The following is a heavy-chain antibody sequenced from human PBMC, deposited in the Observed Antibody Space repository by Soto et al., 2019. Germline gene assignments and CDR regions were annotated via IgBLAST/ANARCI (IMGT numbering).Heavy chain of an antibody. CDR2: ILYDGSNK. CDR1: GFTFSSYG. CDR3: VKDGSSGWPYYYGLDV. V-gene: IGHV3-30*18. D-gene: IGHD6-19*01. Sequence: QVQLVESGGGVVQPGRSLRLSCAASGFTFSSYGMHWVRQAPGKGLEWVAVILYDGSNKYYADSVKGRFTFSRDNSKNTLYLQMSSMRAEDTAVYYCVKDGSSGWPYYYGLDVWGQGDTVTVSS. J-gene: IGHJ6*02.